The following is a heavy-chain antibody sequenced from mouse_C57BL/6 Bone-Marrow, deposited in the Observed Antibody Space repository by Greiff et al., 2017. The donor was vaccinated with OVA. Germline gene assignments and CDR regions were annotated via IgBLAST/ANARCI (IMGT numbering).Heavy chain of an antibody. CDR3: ESSHSYDYDYFDD. J-gene: IGHJ2*01. CDR1: GYSITSYY. D-gene: IGHD2-4*01. CDR2: ITYSGST. V-gene: IGHV3-8*01. Sequence: DVKLQQSGPGLAKPSQTLSLTCSVSGYSITSYYWNWIRKFPGNKLEYMGYITYSGSTYYNPSLKSRISITRDTSKNQYYLQLNSVTTEDTATYYCESSHSYDYDYFDDWGQGTTLTVSS.